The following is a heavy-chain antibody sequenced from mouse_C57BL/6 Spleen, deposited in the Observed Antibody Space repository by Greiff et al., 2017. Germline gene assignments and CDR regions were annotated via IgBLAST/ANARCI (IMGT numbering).Heavy chain of an antibody. CDR2: IYPGSGNT. Sequence: QVQLKQSGAELVRPGASVTLSCKASGYTFTDYYINWVKQRPGQGLEWIARIYPGSGNTYYNEKFKGKDTLTAEKSSSTSYMQLSSLTSEDTAVYFCAKFDDCDYECSYAMDYWGQGTSVTVSS. CDR3: AKFDDCDYECSYAMDY. CDR1: GYTFTDYY. V-gene: IGHV1-76*01. D-gene: IGHD2-4*01. J-gene: IGHJ4*01.